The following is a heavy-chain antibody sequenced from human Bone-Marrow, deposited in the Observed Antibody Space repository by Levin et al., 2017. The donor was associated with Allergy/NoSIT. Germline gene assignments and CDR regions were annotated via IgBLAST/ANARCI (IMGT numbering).Heavy chain of an antibody. Sequence: GGSLRLSCQASGYSFTSFWFAWVRQRPGKGLEWMGLIFPSDSDTRVSPSFQGQIFMSVDKSINTAYLPWSSLKASDTAMYYCARRDSDGSNSFDYWGQGTLVTVSP. CDR3: ARRDSDGSNSFDY. CDR1: GYSFTSFW. CDR2: IFPSDSDT. D-gene: IGHD4-23*01. J-gene: IGHJ4*02. V-gene: IGHV5-51*01.